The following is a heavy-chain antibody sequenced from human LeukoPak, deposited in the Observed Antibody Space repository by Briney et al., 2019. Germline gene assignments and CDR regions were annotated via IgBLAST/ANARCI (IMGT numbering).Heavy chain of an antibody. CDR3: AKSESGTHYY. CDR1: GFTFSSYA. Sequence: GGTLRLFCAASGFTFSSYAMSWVRQAPGKGREWVSAISGSGGSTYYADSVKGRFTISRDNSKNTLYLQMNSLRAEDTAVYYCAKSESGTHYYWGQGTLVTVSS. J-gene: IGHJ4*02. CDR2: ISGSGGST. D-gene: IGHD1-1*01. V-gene: IGHV3-23*01.